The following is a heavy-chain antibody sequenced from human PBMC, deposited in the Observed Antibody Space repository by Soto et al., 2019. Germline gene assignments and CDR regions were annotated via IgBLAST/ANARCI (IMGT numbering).Heavy chain of an antibody. Sequence: QVQLVQSGAEVKKPGASVKVSCKASGYTFTSYDINWVRQATGQGLEWMGWMNPNSGNTGYAQKFQGRVTMTRNTSISTDYMELSSLRSEDTAVYYCARAFRFWSGADFDYWGQGTLVTVSS. CDR3: ARAFRFWSGADFDY. J-gene: IGHJ4*02. D-gene: IGHD3-3*01. CDR2: MNPNSGNT. CDR1: GYTFTSYD. V-gene: IGHV1-8*01.